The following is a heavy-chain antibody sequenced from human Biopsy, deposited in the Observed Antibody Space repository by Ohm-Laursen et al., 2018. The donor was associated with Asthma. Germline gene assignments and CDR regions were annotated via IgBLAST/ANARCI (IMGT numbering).Heavy chain of an antibody. CDR2: INPNSGGT. V-gene: IGHV1-2*06. Sequence: GSSVKVSCKASGGTFSSDAISWVRQAPGQGLKWMGRINPNSGGTNYAQKFQGRVTMTRDTSISTAYMEVSRLRSDDTAVYYCARGQKSAGDRWFDPWGQGTLVTVSS. J-gene: IGHJ5*02. D-gene: IGHD6-13*01. CDR1: GGTFSSDA. CDR3: ARGQKSAGDRWFDP.